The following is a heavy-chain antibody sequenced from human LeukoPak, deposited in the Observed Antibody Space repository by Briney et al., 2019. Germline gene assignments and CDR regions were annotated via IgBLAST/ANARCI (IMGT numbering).Heavy chain of an antibody. CDR1: GFTLSSYA. V-gene: IGHV3-23*01. CDR3: AKVWGGSSGWYYFDY. J-gene: IGHJ4*02. CDR2: ISASGSGT. D-gene: IGHD6-19*01. Sequence: PGGSLRLSCAASGFTLSSYALTWVRQPPGKGLEWVSAISASGSGTYYAASVRGRFTISRDNSKNTMYVQMNSLRVEDTAVYYCAKVWGGSSGWYYFDYWGQGTQVTVSP.